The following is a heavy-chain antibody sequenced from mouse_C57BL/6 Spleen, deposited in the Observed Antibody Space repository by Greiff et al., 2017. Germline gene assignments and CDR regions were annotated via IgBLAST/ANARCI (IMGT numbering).Heavy chain of an antibody. CDR2: IYPSDSET. CDR1: GYTFTSYW. Sequence: VQLQQSGAELVKPGASVKISCKASGYTFTSYWMDWVKQRPGQGLEWIGNIYPSDSETHYNQKFKDKATLTVDKSSSTAYMQLSSLTSEDSAVYYCARAILLRYWYFDVWGTGTTVTVSS. J-gene: IGHJ1*03. CDR3: ARAILLRYWYFDV. V-gene: IGHV1-61*01. D-gene: IGHD1-1*01.